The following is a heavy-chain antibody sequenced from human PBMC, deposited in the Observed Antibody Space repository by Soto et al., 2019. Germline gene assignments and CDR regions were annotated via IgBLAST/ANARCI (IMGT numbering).Heavy chain of an antibody. D-gene: IGHD4-17*01. J-gene: IGHJ6*02. CDR3: ARAPTTVTNFYYYYSGMDV. CDR2: IWYDGSNK. Sequence: QVQLVESGGGVVQPGRSLRLSCAASGFTFSSYGMHWVRQAPGKGLEWVAVIWYDGSNKYYADSVKGRFTISRDNSKNTLYLQMNSLRAEDTAVYYCARAPTTVTNFYYYYSGMDVWGQGTKVTVSS. V-gene: IGHV3-33*01. CDR1: GFTFSSYG.